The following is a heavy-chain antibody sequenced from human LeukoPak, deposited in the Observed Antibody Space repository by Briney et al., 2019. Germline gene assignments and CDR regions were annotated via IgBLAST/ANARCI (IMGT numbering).Heavy chain of an antibody. CDR3: ARDPKPGAILLAH. V-gene: IGHV3-30*04. CDR2: ISFDGTNK. D-gene: IGHD1-26*01. J-gene: IGHJ4*02. CDR1: GFTFSSYS. Sequence: PGKSLRLSCAASGFTFSSYSMHWVRQAPGKGLEWLAVISFDGTNKYFADTVKGRTTISRDNSRNTVYLEMNKLTSEDTAIYYCARDPKPGAILLAHWGQGTLVTVSS.